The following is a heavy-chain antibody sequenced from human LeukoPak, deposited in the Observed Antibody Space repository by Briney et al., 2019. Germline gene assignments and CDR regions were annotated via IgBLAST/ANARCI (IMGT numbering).Heavy chain of an antibody. Sequence: SETLSLTCIVSGYSISSGHYWGWIRQPPGKGLEWIGSIYHTGSTSCNPSLMSRVTISVDTSKNQFSMYLTSLTAAETAVYYCARDRKYYYHMDVWGKGTTVTVSS. CDR1: GYSISSGHY. D-gene: IGHD1-14*01. J-gene: IGHJ6*03. CDR3: ARDRKYYYHMDV. CDR2: IYHTGST. V-gene: IGHV4-38-2*02.